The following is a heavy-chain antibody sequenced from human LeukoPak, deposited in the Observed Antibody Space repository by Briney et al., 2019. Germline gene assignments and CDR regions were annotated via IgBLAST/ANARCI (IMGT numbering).Heavy chain of an antibody. D-gene: IGHD6-19*01. CDR3: AKEQGIAVAGTFDY. V-gene: IGHV3-66*01. CDR1: GFTVSSNY. Sequence: GGSLRLSCAASGFTVSSNYMSWVRQAPGKGLEWVSVIYSGGSTYYADSVKGRFTISRDNSKNTLYLQMNSLRAEDTSVYYCAKEQGIAVAGTFDYWGQGTLVTVSS. J-gene: IGHJ4*02. CDR2: IYSGGST.